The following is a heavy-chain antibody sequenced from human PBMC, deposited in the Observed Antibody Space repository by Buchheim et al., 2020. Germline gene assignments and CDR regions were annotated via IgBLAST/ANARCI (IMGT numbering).Heavy chain of an antibody. CDR1: GFTFSSYG. CDR3: ARDDDYSKNAMADY. Sequence: VQLVESGGGVVQPGRSLRLSCAASGFTFSSYGMHWVRQAPGKGLEWVAVIWYDGSNKYYADSVKGRFTISRDNSKNTLYLQMNSLRAEDTAVYYCARDDDYSKNAMADYWGQGTL. D-gene: IGHD4-11*01. CDR2: IWYDGSNK. V-gene: IGHV3-33*01. J-gene: IGHJ4*02.